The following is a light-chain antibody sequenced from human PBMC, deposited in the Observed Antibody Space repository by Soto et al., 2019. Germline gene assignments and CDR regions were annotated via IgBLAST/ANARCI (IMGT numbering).Light chain of an antibody. CDR2: GIS. CDR3: QQYSTLPHT. Sequence: ESVLTQSPGTLSLSPRERATLSCRASQSVDNRYFAWYQQKPGQAPRLLIYGISNRATGIPDRFSGSGSGTDFTLTISRLEPEDFVVYYCQQYSTLPHTFGQGTKLEVK. CDR1: QSVDNRY. J-gene: IGKJ2*01. V-gene: IGKV3-20*01.